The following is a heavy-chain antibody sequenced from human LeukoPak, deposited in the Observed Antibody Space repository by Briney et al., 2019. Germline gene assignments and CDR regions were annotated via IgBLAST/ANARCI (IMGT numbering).Heavy chain of an antibody. V-gene: IGHV3-66*02. D-gene: IGHD6-13*01. CDR2: LYIGGST. CDR3: ARDGRYASSWYRYFDL. J-gene: IGHJ2*01. Sequence: GGSLRVSCAASGLTIISNYMSWVRQALGKGLEGVSVLYIGGSTYYTDSVKGRFTISRDNSKNTLYLQMNSLRPEDTAVYFCARDGRYASSWYRYFDLWGRGTLVSVSS. CDR1: GLTIISNY.